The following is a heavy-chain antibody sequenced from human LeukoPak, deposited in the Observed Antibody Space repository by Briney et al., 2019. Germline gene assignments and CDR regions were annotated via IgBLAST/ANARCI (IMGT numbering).Heavy chain of an antibody. D-gene: IGHD1-26*01. CDR2: ISWDGGST. V-gene: IGHV3-43*01. J-gene: IGHJ4*02. CDR1: GFTFDDYT. Sequence: GGSLRLSCAASGFTFDDYTMHWVRQAPGKGLEWVSLISWDGGSTYYADSVKGRFTISRDNSKNSLYLQMNSLRTEDTALYYCAILGGDFDYWGQGTLVTVSS. CDR3: AILGGDFDY.